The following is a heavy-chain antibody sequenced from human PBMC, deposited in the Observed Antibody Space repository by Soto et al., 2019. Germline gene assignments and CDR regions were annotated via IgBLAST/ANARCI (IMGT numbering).Heavy chain of an antibody. CDR2: SHYTGGT. Sequence: QVQLQESGPGLVRPSETLSLTCTVSGASIRSGDSYWSWIRQPPGKGLEWIGHSHYTGGTYYSPSLESRLTISLDTSKNQFSLNLKSVTAADTAVYYCARAPLSSHSYFGYSDFWGQGTLVTVSS. CDR3: ARAPLSSHSYFGYSDF. CDR1: GASIRSGDSY. D-gene: IGHD3-22*01. V-gene: IGHV4-30-4*01. J-gene: IGHJ4*02.